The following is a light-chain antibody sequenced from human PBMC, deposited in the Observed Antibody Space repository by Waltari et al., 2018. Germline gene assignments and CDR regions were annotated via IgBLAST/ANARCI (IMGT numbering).Light chain of an antibody. CDR3: AAWDDSLSGAV. V-gene: IGLV1-47*01. CDR2: RNN. Sequence: QSVLTQPPSASGTPGQRVTISCSASSSNIGSNYVYWYQQPPGTAPKLLIYRNNQRPSGVPDRFSGAKSGTSASLAISGLRSEDEADDYCAAWDDSLSGAVFGGGTQLTVL. CDR1: SSNIGSNY. J-gene: IGLJ7*01.